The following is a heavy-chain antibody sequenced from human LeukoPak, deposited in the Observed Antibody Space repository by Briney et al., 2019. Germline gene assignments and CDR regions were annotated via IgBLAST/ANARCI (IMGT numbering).Heavy chain of an antibody. V-gene: IGHV4-39*01. J-gene: IGHJ4*02. CDR3: ARRSTRRDYNYVY. D-gene: IGHD5-24*01. CDR2: IHYSGST. CDR1: GGSIFSSSYY. Sequence: SETLSLTCTVSGGSIFSSSYYWGWIRQPPGKGLEWLGSIHYSGSTNYKPSLKSRVTISVDTSKNQFSLRLTSVTAADTAVYYCARRSTRRDYNYVYWGQGNLVTVSS.